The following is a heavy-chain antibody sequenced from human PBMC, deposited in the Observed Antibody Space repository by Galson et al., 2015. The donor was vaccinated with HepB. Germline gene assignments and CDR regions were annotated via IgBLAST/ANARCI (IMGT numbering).Heavy chain of an antibody. J-gene: IGHJ4*02. V-gene: IGHV3-30*04. CDR3: ARDSGGVFVVVPAVPDY. D-gene: IGHD2-2*01. CDR1: GLTFSSYA. Sequence: SLRLSCAASGLTFSSYAMHWVRQAPGKGLEWVAVISYDGSNKYYADSVKGRFTISRDNSKNTLYLQMNSLRAEDTAVYYCARDSGGVFVVVPAVPDYWGQGTLVTVSS. CDR2: ISYDGSNK.